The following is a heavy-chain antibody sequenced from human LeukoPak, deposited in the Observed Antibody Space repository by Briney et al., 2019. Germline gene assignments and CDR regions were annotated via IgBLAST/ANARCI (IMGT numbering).Heavy chain of an antibody. Sequence: ASVKVSCKASGFTFTNYYMHWVRQAPGQGLEWLGIINPSGTSTNYAQKFRGRVTMTRDTSTSTVYMELSSLRSEDTAVYYRVRDNSRNSRGWWFDPWGQGTLVTVSS. V-gene: IGHV1-46*03. CDR3: VRDNSRNSRGWWFDP. D-gene: IGHD2/OR15-2a*01. J-gene: IGHJ5*02. CDR2: INPSGTST. CDR1: GFTFTNYY.